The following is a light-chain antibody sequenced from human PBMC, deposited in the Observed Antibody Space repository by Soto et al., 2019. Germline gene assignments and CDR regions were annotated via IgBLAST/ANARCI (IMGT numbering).Light chain of an antibody. CDR2: ATS. Sequence: EIVLTQSPATLSVTPGERATLSCRASQSVGTNFAWYQQKPGQAPRLLIFATSTRPTAVPARFSGSGSGTEFTLTISSLQSEDFAVYYCQQYGDWPLTFGGGAKVEIE. CDR3: QQYGDWPLT. V-gene: IGKV3-15*01. J-gene: IGKJ4*01. CDR1: QSVGTN.